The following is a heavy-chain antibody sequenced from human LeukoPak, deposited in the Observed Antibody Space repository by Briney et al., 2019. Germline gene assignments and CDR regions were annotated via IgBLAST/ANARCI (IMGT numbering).Heavy chain of an antibody. J-gene: IGHJ3*02. CDR1: GYTFTSYD. Sequence: ASVKVSCKASGYTFTSYDINWVRQATGQGLEWMGWMNPNSGNTGYAQKFQGRVTITRNTSISTAYMELSSLRSEDTAVYYCARVRGRRSWLKRGDAFDIWGQGTMVTVSS. CDR2: MNPNSGNT. CDR3: ARVRGRRSWLKRGDAFDI. V-gene: IGHV1-8*03. D-gene: IGHD2-15*01.